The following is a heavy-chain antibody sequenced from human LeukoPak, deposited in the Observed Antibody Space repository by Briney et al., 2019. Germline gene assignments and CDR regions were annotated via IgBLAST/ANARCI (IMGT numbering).Heavy chain of an antibody. V-gene: IGHV1-2*02. D-gene: IGHD1-1*01. CDR2: INPNSGGT. J-gene: IGHJ4*02. Sequence: ASVKVSCKASGYTFTGYYMHWVRQAPGQGLEWMGWINPNSGGTNYAQKFQGRVTMTRDTSISTAYMELSRLRSDDTAVYYCARDGTASAGFKFDYWGQGTLVTVSS. CDR1: GYTFTGYY. CDR3: ARDGTASAGFKFDY.